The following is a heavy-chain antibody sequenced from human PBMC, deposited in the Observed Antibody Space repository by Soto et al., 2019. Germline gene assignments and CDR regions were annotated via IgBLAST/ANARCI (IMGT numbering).Heavy chain of an antibody. CDR1: GYSFATYC. CDR2: ISAHNGDT. Sequence: ASVNVSCKSSGYSFATYCFSWVRQAPGQGLECVGWISAHNGDTHYSQKFQGRVTLTTDTSTNTGYMELRSLTSGDTAAYFCATEPIYYNDGSGYYPLGHWGQGTLDTVSS. D-gene: IGHD3-22*01. V-gene: IGHV1-18*04. J-gene: IGHJ4*02. CDR3: ATEPIYYNDGSGYYPLGH.